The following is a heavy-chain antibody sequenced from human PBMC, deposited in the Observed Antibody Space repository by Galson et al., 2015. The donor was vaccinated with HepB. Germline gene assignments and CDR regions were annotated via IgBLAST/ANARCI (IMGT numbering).Heavy chain of an antibody. CDR3: ARDLERSFPYYYYGMDV. CDR1: GFTFSSYG. J-gene: IGHJ6*02. V-gene: IGHV3-33*01. Sequence: SLRLSCAASGFTFSSYGMHWVRQAPGKGLEWVAVIWYDGSNKYYADSVKGRFTISRDNSKNTLYLQMNSLRAEDTAVYYRARDLERSFPYYYYGMDVWGQGTTVTVSS. D-gene: IGHD5-24*01. CDR2: IWYDGSNK.